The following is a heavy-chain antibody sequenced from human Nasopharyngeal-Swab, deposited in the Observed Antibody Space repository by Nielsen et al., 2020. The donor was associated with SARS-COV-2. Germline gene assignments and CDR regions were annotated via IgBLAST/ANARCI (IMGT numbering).Heavy chain of an antibody. Sequence: SLKISCAASGFTFSSYGMHWVRQAPGKGLEWVAVISYDGSNKYYADSVKGRFTISRDNSKNTLYLQMNSLRAEDTAVYYCAKSPITMVRGVIIASYYYYGMDVWGQGTTVTVSS. CDR1: GFTFSSYG. V-gene: IGHV3-30*18. CDR3: AKSPITMVRGVIIASYYYYGMDV. CDR2: ISYDGSNK. J-gene: IGHJ6*02. D-gene: IGHD3-10*01.